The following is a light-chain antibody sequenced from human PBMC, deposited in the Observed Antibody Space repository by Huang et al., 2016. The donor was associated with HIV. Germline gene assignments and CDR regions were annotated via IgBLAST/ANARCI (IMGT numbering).Light chain of an antibody. Sequence: DVVMTQSPDSLAVSLGERATLNCKSSQSVLSRPTNKTYFPWYQQRPGQSPTLLIYWAPTRRSGVHDRFSASGSGTHFPLNISSLQAEDVAFYYCQQYYISPPTLGQGTKLEI. CDR1: QSVLSRPTNKTY. J-gene: IGKJ2*01. CDR2: WAP. V-gene: IGKV4-1*01. CDR3: QQYYISPPT.